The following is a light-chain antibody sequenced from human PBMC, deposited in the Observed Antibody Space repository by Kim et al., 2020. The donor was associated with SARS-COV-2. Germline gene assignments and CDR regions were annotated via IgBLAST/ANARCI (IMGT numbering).Light chain of an antibody. CDR1: SGSIASNY. CDR3: QSYDSNNEV. Sequence: GKTLTISCTRSSGSIASNYVQWYQQRPGSSPTTVIYEDNERPSGVPDRFSGSIDSSSNSASLTISGLKTEDEADYYCQSYDSNNEVFGGGTQLTVL. J-gene: IGLJ3*02. CDR2: EDN. V-gene: IGLV6-57*01.